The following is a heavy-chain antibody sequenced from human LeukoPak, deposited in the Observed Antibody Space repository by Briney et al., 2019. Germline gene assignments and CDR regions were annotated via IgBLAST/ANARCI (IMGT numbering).Heavy chain of an antibody. J-gene: IGHJ4*02. CDR2: ISAYNGNT. D-gene: IGHD3-10*01. CDR3: ARELTEYYGSGSYYKGGLDY. V-gene: IGHV1-18*01. CDR1: GYTFTSYG. Sequence: GASVKVSCKASGYTFTSYGISWVRQAPGQGLEWMGWISAYNGNTNYAQKLQGRVTMTTDTSTSTAYMELGSLRSDDTAVYYCARELTEYYGSGSYYKGGLDYWGQGTLVTASS.